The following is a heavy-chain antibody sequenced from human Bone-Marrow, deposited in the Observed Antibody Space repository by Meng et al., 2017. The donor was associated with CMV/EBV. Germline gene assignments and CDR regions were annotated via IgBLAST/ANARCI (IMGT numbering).Heavy chain of an antibody. Sequence: SLKISCAASGFTFSSYAMHWVRQAPGKGLEWVAVISYDGSNKYYADSVKGRFTISRDNSKNTLYLQMNSLRAEDTAVYYCAREGSSTYYDFWSGPGDYFDYWGQGTLVTVSS. J-gene: IGHJ4*02. CDR3: AREGSSTYYDFWSGPGDYFDY. V-gene: IGHV3-30*04. D-gene: IGHD3-3*01. CDR2: ISYDGSNK. CDR1: GFTFSSYA.